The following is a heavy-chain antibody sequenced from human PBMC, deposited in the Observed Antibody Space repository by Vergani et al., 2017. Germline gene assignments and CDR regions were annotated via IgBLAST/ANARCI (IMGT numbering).Heavy chain of an antibody. D-gene: IGHD2-2*01. CDR3: ARELVGYPRVEDWFDP. J-gene: IGHJ5*02. CDR1: GFTFSSYA. V-gene: IGHV3-23*01. CDR2: ISGSGGST. Sequence: EVQLLESGGGLVQPGGSLRLSCAASGFTFSSYAMSWVRQAPGKGLEWVSAISGSGGSTYYADSVKGRFTISRDNSKNTLYLQMNSLRAEDTAVYYCARELVGYPRVEDWFDPWGQGTLVTVSS.